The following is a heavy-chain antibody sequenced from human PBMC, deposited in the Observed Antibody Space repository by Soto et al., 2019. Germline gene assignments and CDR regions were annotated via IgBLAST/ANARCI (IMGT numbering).Heavy chain of an antibody. CDR3: AKGNGVTGTSLLFDY. D-gene: IGHD1-20*01. CDR2: ISGSGGST. J-gene: IGHJ4*02. Sequence: GGSLRLSGAASGFTFSSYAMSWVRQAPGKGLEWGSAISGSGGSTYYADSVKGRFTISRDNSKNTLYLQMNSLRAEDTAVYYCAKGNGVTGTSLLFDYWGQGTLVTVSS. V-gene: IGHV3-23*01. CDR1: GFTFSSYA.